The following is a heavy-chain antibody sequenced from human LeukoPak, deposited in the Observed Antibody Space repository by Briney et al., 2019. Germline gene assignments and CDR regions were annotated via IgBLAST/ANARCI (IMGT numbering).Heavy chain of an antibody. Sequence: SETLSLTCSVPGDSISSYYWTWMRQPAGKGLEWIGRIYTSGSTNYSPSLKSRVTMSVDTSKNQFFLNLTSVTAADTAVYYCAREGATTRPLDYWGQGTLVTVSS. V-gene: IGHV4-4*07. D-gene: IGHD4-17*01. CDR3: AREGATTRPLDY. CDR1: GDSISSYY. CDR2: IYTSGST. J-gene: IGHJ4*02.